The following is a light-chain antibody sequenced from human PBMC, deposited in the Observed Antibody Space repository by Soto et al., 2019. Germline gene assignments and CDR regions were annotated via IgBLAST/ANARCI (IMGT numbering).Light chain of an antibody. CDR1: QDISTY. Sequence: DIQMTQSPSSLSASVRDRVTITCQASQDISTYLNWYQQKPGKAPKLLIYDASNLETGVPSRFSGSGSGTDFTFTISSLQPEDIATYYCQQYFNVPPTFGQGTKL. CDR3: QQYFNVPPT. V-gene: IGKV1-33*01. J-gene: IGKJ2*01. CDR2: DAS.